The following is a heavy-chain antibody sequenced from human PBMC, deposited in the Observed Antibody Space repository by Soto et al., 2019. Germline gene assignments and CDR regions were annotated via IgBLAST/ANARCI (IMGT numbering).Heavy chain of an antibody. CDR2: IIPIFGTA. CDR3: QTYYYDSSGSDI. V-gene: IGHV1-69*13. CDR1: GGTFSSYA. Sequence: SVKVSCKASGGTFSSYAISWVRQAPGQGLEWMGGIIPIFGTANYAQKFQGRVTITADESTSTAYMELSSLRSEDTAVYYCQTYYYDSSGSDIWGQGTMVTVSS. D-gene: IGHD3-22*01. J-gene: IGHJ3*02.